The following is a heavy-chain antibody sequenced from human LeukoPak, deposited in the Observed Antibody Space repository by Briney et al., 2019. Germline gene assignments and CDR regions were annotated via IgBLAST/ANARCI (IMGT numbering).Heavy chain of an antibody. Sequence: ASVKVSCKASGYTFTSYDINWVRQATGQGLEWMGWMNPNSGNTGYAQKFQGRVTMTRNTSISTAYMELSGLRSEDTAVYYCARGARYYDFWSGYPGPYFDYWGQGTLVTVSS. D-gene: IGHD3-3*01. CDR3: ARGARYYDFWSGYPGPYFDY. J-gene: IGHJ4*02. V-gene: IGHV1-8*01. CDR1: GYTFTSYD. CDR2: MNPNSGNT.